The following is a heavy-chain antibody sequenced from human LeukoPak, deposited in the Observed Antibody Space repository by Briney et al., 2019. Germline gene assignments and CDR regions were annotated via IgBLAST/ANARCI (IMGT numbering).Heavy chain of an antibody. CDR2: ISYDGSNK. V-gene: IGHV3-30*03. CDR3: VGYISWYYFDY. D-gene: IGHD6-13*01. CDR1: GFTFSSYA. Sequence: PGRSLRLSCAASGFTFSSYAMHWVRQAPGKGLEWVAVISYDGSNKYYADSVKGRFTISRDNSKNTLYLQMNSRRAEDTAVYYCVGYISWYYFDYWGQGTLVTVSS. J-gene: IGHJ4*02.